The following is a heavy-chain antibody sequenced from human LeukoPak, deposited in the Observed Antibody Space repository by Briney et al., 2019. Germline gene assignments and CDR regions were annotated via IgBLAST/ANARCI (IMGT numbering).Heavy chain of an antibody. J-gene: IGHJ3*02. CDR2: MWTDRSDK. D-gene: IGHD3-10*01. CDR1: GITFSGHW. Sequence: GGSLRLSCAVSGITFSGHWMLWVRQAPGKGLEWVGVMWTDRSDKYYADSVKGRFTISRDNSRNALYLQMNSLRAEDTAVYYCARGPYYNPSDAFDIWGQGTVVTVFS. CDR3: ARGPYYNPSDAFDI. V-gene: IGHV3-33*01.